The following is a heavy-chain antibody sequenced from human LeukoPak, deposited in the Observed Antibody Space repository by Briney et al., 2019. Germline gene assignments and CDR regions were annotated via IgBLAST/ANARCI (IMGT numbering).Heavy chain of an antibody. CDR2: FAPEDGET. J-gene: IGHJ4*02. V-gene: IGHV1-24*01. D-gene: IGHD3-10*01. CDR3: ATDPNYYGSGSLDY. Sequence: GASVKVSCKVSGYTLTELSTHWVRQAPGKGLEWMGSFAPEDGETIYSQKFQGRVTMTEDTSTDTVYMELSSLSSDDTAVYHCATDPNYYGSGSLDYWGQGTLVNVSS. CDR1: GYTLTELS.